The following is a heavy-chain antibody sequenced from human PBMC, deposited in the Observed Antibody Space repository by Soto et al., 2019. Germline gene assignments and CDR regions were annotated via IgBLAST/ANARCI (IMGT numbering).Heavy chain of an antibody. CDR3: ARVVVATTNWFDP. CDR1: GYTFTRYG. Sequence: EASVKVSCKASGYTFTRYGLTWVRQAPGQGPEWMGWISGANGDTNYAQKVRGRVTMTRDTSTSTAYMELRSLGSDDTAVYYCARVVVATTNWFDPWGQGTLVTVSS. J-gene: IGHJ5*02. CDR2: ISGANGDT. D-gene: IGHD2-15*01. V-gene: IGHV1-18*01.